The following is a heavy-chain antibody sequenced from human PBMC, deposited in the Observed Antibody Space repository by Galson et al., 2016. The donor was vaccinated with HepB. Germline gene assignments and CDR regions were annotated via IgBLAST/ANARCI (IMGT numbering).Heavy chain of an antibody. CDR1: GFTFSTYA. D-gene: IGHD5-18*01. CDR3: AKGYGLWDY. J-gene: IGHJ4*02. V-gene: IGHV3-23*01. Sequence: SLRLSCAASGFTFSTYAMSWVRQAPGKGLEWVSAISGSGAGTHYAGSVKGRFTISGDNSKNTLYLQMNSLRAEDTAVYYCAKGYGLWDYWGQGTLVTVSS. CDR2: ISGSGAGT.